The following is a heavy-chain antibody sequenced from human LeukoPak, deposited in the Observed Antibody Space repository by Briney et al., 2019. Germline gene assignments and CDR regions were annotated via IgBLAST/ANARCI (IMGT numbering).Heavy chain of an antibody. CDR1: GGSIRSSSYY. D-gene: IGHD2-2*02. CDR2: IYYSGST. J-gene: IGHJ3*02. Sequence: SETLSLTCTVSGGSIRSSSYYWGWLRPPPGKGLEWIGSIYYSGSTYYNPSLKRRVTISIDMSKSQFSLKLSSVTAADTAVYYCARPYRIRSAFDIWGQGTMVTVSS. CDR3: ARPYRIRSAFDI. V-gene: IGHV4-39*01.